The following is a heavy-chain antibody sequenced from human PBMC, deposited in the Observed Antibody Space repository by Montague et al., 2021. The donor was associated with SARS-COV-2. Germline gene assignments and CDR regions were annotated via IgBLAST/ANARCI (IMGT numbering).Heavy chain of an antibody. D-gene: IGHD2-2*01. V-gene: IGHV6-1*01. J-gene: IGHJ6*02. CDR1: GDSVSSHSGA. CDR2: TYYRSKWYY. CDR3: ARGLPAGPNFGMDV. Sequence: CAISGDSVSSHSGAWNWLRQSPSRGLEWLGRTYYRSKWYYNYGVSVESRITANADTSKNQVFLQLNSVTPEDTAVYFCARGLPAGPNFGMDVWGQGTTVTVSS.